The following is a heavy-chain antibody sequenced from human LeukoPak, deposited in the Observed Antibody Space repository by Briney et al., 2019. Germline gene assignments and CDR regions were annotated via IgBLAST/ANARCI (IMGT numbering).Heavy chain of an antibody. Sequence: RAGGSLRLSCAASGFTFSSYAMSWVRQAPGKGLEWVSAISGSGGSTYYADSVKGRFTISRDNSKNTLYLQMNSLRAEDTAVYYCAKSSDYYDSSGSIDYWGQGTLVTVSS. D-gene: IGHD3-22*01. V-gene: IGHV3-23*01. CDR2: ISGSGGST. CDR3: AKSSDYYDSSGSIDY. CDR1: GFTFSSYA. J-gene: IGHJ4*02.